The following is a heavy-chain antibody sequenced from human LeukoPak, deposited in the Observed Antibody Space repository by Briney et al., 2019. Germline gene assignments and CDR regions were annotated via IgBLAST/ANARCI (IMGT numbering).Heavy chain of an antibody. D-gene: IGHD1-1*01. CDR1: RFSFSDYD. CDR3: AKYAYNWNAPDGFDM. J-gene: IGHJ3*02. Sequence: PGGSLRLSCRASRFSFSDYDMHWVRQAPGKGLEWVAVISYDGSRKYYGDSVKGRFTISRDNSESTLFLQMNSLRTDDTSVYFCAKYAYNWNAPDGFDMWGQGTMVIVSS. CDR2: ISYDGSRK. V-gene: IGHV3-30*18.